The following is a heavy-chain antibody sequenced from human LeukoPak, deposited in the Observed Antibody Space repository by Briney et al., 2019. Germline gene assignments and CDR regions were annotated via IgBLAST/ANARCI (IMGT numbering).Heavy chain of an antibody. V-gene: IGHV3-21*05. D-gene: IGHD3-3*02. CDR3: ARGRIYFDY. CDR2: ISSSSSYI. CDR1: GFTFSSYE. J-gene: IGHJ4*02. Sequence: GGSLRLSCAASGFTFSSYEMNWVRQAPGKGLEWVSYISSSSSYIYYADSVKGRFTISRDNAKNSLYLQMNSLRAEDTAVYYCARGRIYFDYWGQGTLVTVSS.